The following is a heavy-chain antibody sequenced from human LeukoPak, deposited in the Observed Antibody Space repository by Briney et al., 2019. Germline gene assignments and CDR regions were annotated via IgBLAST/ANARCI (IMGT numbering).Heavy chain of an antibody. CDR3: ARVRLGHSAFDI. V-gene: IGHV4-34*01. Sequence: SETLSLTCAVYGGSFSGYYWSWIRQPPGKGLEWIGEINHSGSTNYNPSLKSRVTISVDTSKNQFSLKLSSVTAAGTAVYYCARVRLGHSAFDIWGQGTMVTVSS. CDR2: INHSGST. J-gene: IGHJ3*02. D-gene: IGHD3-9*01. CDR1: GGSFSGYY.